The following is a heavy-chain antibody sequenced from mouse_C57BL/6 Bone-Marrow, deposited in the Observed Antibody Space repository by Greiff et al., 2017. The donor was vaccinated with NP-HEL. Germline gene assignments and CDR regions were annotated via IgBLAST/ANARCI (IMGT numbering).Heavy chain of an antibody. D-gene: IGHD4-1*01. J-gene: IGHJ4*01. CDR2: ISDGGSYT. Sequence: EVKVVESGGGLVKPGGSLKLSCAASGFTFSSYAMSWVRQTPEKRLEWVATISDGGSYTYYPDNVKGRFPISRDKAKNNLYLQMSHLKSEDTAMYDGAREPGTRAMDYWGQGTSVTVSS. CDR3: AREPGTRAMDY. CDR1: GFTFSSYA. V-gene: IGHV5-4*01.